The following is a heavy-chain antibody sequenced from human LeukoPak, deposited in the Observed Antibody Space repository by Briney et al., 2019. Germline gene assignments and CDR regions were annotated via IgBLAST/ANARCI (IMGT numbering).Heavy chain of an antibody. CDR1: GGSFSGYY. CDR3: GRGPWVGESFKIDY. Sequence: PSETLSLTCAVYGGSFSGYYWSWIRQPPGKGLEWIGEINHSGSTNYNPSLKSRVTISVDTPKKQFSLKLSSVTAADTAVYYCGRGPWVGESFKIDYWGQGILVTVSS. D-gene: IGHD3-10*01. V-gene: IGHV4-34*01. J-gene: IGHJ4*02. CDR2: INHSGST.